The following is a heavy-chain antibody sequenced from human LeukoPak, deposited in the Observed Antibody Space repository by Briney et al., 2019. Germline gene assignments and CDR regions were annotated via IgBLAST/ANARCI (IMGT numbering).Heavy chain of an antibody. D-gene: IGHD3-10*01. CDR2: VKQDGSEK. CDR3: ARDRSYGSGSLDIDY. Sequence: GGSLRLSCAASGFTFSSYWMSWVRQAPGKGLEWVANVKQDGSEKYYVDSEKGRFTISRDNAKNSLYLQMNSLRVEDTAVYYCARDRSYGSGSLDIDYWGQGTLVTVSS. V-gene: IGHV3-7*01. CDR1: GFTFSSYW. J-gene: IGHJ4*02.